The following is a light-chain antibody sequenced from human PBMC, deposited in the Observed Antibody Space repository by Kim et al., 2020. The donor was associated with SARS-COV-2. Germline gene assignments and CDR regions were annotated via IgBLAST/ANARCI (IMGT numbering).Light chain of an antibody. J-gene: IGLJ2*01. Sequence: GQSIALPCPGTSSQVGGYNYVAWYQQHPGKAPKLMIYDVSNRPSGVSNRFSGSKSGNTASLTISGLQAEDEADYYCSSYTSSSTPLFGGGTQLTVL. CDR2: DVS. CDR3: SSYTSSSTPL. V-gene: IGLV2-14*03. CDR1: SSQVGGYNY.